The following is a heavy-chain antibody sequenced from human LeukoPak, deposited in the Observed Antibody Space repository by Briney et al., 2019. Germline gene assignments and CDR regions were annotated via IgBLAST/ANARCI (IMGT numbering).Heavy chain of an antibody. CDR1: GFTFSTYW. CDR2: IDSGGSNT. D-gene: IGHD6-6*01. V-gene: IGHV3-74*01. CDR3: ARVGREYSSSSPPDY. J-gene: IGHJ4*02. Sequence: GGSLRLSCVVSGFTFSTYWMHWVRQGPGKGLVWVSRIDSGGSNTLYAGSVRGRFTISRDNAKNTLYLQMNSLRVEDTAMYYCARVGREYSSSSPPDYWGQGTLVTVSS.